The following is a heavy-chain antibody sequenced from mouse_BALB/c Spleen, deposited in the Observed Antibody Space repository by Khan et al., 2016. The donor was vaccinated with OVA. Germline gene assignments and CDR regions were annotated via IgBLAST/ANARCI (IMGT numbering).Heavy chain of an antibody. CDR2: YNPYNGDT. CDR1: GYSFTGYF. D-gene: IGHD2-3*01. CDR3: TDGYYRDAMDY. J-gene: IGHJ4*01. Sequence: VQLKQSGPELVKPGASVKISCKASGYSFTGYFMNWVKQSHGKSLEWIGRYNPYNGDTFYNQKFKGKATLTVDKSSSTAHMELLSLTSEDSAVYYCTDGYYRDAMDYWGQGTSVTGSS. V-gene: IGHV1-37*01.